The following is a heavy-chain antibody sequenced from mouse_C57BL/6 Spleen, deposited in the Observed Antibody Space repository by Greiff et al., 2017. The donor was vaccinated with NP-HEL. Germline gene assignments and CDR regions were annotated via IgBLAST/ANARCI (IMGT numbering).Heavy chain of an antibody. J-gene: IGHJ1*03. CDR3: ARSITEGYFDV. V-gene: IGHV1-69*01. Sequence: QVQLQQPGAELVMPGASVKLSCKASGYTFTSYWMHWVKQRPGQGLEWIGEIDPSDSYTNYNQKFKGKSTLTVDKSSSTAYMQLSSLTSEDSAVYYCARSITEGYFDVWGTGTTVTVSS. CDR2: IDPSDSYT. CDR1: GYTFTSYW. D-gene: IGHD1-1*01.